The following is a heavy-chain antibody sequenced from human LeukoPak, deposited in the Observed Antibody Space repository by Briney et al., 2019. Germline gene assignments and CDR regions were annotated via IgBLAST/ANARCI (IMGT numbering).Heavy chain of an antibody. D-gene: IGHD2-15*01. CDR3: ARQAPLHCSGGSCFGY. Sequence: GESLKISCKGSGYSFTSYWIGWVRQMPGKGLEWMGIIYPGDSDTRYSPSFQGQVTISADKSISTAYLQWSSLKASGTAMYYCARQAPLHCSGGSCFGYWGQGTLVTVSS. CDR2: IYPGDSDT. V-gene: IGHV5-51*01. J-gene: IGHJ4*02. CDR1: GYSFTSYW.